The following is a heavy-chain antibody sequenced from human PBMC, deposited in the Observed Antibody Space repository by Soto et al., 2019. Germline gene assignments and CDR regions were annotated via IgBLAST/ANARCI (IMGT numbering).Heavy chain of an antibody. Sequence: QVQLVQSGAEVKKPGSSVKVSCKASGGTFSSYAISWVRQAPGQGLEWMGGIIPIFGTANYAQKVQGRVTITADESTSTAYMERSSLRSEDTAVYYCAREGGGWYGARTKYDYWGQGTLVTVSS. V-gene: IGHV1-69*12. CDR3: AREGGGWYGARTKYDY. CDR1: GGTFSSYA. D-gene: IGHD6-19*01. J-gene: IGHJ4*02. CDR2: IIPIFGTA.